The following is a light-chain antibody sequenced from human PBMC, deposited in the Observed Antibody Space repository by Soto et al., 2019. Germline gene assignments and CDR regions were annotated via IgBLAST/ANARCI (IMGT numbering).Light chain of an antibody. Sequence: QSVLTQPPSVSAAAGQKVTISCSGSSSNIGSDYASWYQQLPGTAPKLLIYENNKRPSGIPDRFSGSKSGTSATLGITGLQTGDEADYYCAAWDKSLSGGVFGGGTKVTVL. CDR2: ENN. J-gene: IGLJ2*01. CDR3: AAWDKSLSGGV. CDR1: SSNIGSDY. V-gene: IGLV1-51*02.